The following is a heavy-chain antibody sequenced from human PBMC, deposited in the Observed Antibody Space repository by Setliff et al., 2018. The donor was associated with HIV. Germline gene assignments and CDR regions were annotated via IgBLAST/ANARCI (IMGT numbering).Heavy chain of an antibody. J-gene: IGHJ4*02. CDR3: VRPSFGIGGGSMFDS. CDR1: GGSISSDTFY. D-gene: IGHD3-3*01. CDR2: VYARGNT. Sequence: TVSGGSISSDTFYWSWIRQPAGKGLEWIGHVYARGNTNYNPSLKSRVTISVDTSKKHFFLNLSFATTADTAVYYCVRPSFGIGGGSMFDSWGQGIVVTVSS. V-gene: IGHV4-61*09.